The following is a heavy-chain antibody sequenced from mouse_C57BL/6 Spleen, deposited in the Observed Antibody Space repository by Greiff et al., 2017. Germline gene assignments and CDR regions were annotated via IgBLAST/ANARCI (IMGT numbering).Heavy chain of an antibody. Sequence: QVQLQQSGAELVKPGASVRMSCKASGYTFTSYWITWVKQRPGQGLEWIGDIYPGSGSTNYNEKFKSKATLTVDTSSSTAYMQLSSLTSEDSAVYYCARRAYYGSSSFDYWGQGTTLTVSS. J-gene: IGHJ2*01. D-gene: IGHD1-1*01. V-gene: IGHV1-55*01. CDR2: IYPGSGST. CDR1: GYTFTSYW. CDR3: ARRAYYGSSSFDY.